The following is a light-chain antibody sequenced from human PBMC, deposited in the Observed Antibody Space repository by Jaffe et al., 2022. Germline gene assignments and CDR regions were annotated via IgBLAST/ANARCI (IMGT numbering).Light chain of an antibody. CDR2: DVS. CDR3: CSYAGSYTWV. J-gene: IGLJ3*02. CDR1: SSDVGGFSY. V-gene: IGLV2-11*01. Sequence: QSALTQPRSVSGSPGQSVTISCTGTSSDVGGFSYVSWYQQHPGKAPKFMIYDVSKRPSGVPDRFSGSKSGNTASLTISGLQVEDEADYYCCSYAGSYTWVFGGGTKVTVL.